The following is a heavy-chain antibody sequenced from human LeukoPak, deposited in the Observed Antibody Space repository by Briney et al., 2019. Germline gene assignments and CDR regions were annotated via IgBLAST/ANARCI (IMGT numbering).Heavy chain of an antibody. V-gene: IGHV4-38-2*01. CDR2: IYHSGST. Sequence: SETLSLTCAVSGYSISSGYYWGWIRQPPGKGLEWIGSIYHSGSTYYNPSLKSRVTISVDTSKNQLSLRLSSVTAADTAVYYCAICGRTNGVCYYFDYWGQGTLVTVSS. J-gene: IGHJ4*02. CDR3: AICGRTNGVCYYFDY. CDR1: GYSISSGYY. D-gene: IGHD2-8*01.